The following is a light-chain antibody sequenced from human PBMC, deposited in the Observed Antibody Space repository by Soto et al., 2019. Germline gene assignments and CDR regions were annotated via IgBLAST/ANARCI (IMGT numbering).Light chain of an antibody. CDR1: ESIYSW. CDR2: KTS. CDR3: QEYNTNSRT. J-gene: IGKJ1*01. V-gene: IGKV1-5*03. Sequence: IQMTQFPSTLTASVGDTVTITCRASESIYSWLAWYKQMPGKAPQLLIYKTSTLHVGVSSRYSGSGSGAEYTLTISSLQPDDFASYYCQEYNTNSRTFGQGT.